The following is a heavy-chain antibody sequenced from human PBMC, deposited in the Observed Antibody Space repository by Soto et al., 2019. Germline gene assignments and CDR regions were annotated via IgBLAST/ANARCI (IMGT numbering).Heavy chain of an antibody. Sequence: SETLSLTCAVYGGSFSDYFWTWIRQPPGKGLEWIGEINHSGSTNYNPSLKSRVTISVDTSKNQFSLKLNSVTAADTAVYYCARGRKGRTVLRFLEWSPHGMDVWGQGTTVTVSS. D-gene: IGHD3-3*01. V-gene: IGHV4-34*01. CDR1: GGSFSDYF. CDR2: INHSGST. J-gene: IGHJ6*02. CDR3: ARGRKGRTVLRFLEWSPHGMDV.